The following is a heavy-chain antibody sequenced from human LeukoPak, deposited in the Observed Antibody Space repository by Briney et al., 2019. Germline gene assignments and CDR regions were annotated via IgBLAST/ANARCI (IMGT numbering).Heavy chain of an antibody. CDR2: INPNSGGT. D-gene: IGHD3-10*01. J-gene: IGHJ5*02. V-gene: IGHV1-2*02. Sequence: ASVKVSCKASGYTFTGYYMHWVRQALGQGLEWMGWINPNSGGTNYAQKFQGRVTMTRDTSISTAYMELSRLRSDDTAVYYCARDLWFGELSWFDPWGQGTLVTVSS. CDR3: ARDLWFGELSWFDP. CDR1: GYTFTGYY.